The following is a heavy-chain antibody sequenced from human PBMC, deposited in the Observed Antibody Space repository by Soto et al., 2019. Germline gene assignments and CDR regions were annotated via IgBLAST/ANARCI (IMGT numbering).Heavy chain of an antibody. V-gene: IGHV1-69*04. CDR1: GGAFSSYT. D-gene: IGHD3-22*01. Sequence: SVKVSCKASGGAFSSYTISWVRQAPGQGLEWMGRIIPILGIANYAQKFQGRVTITADKSTTTAYMELSSLRSDDTAVYYCAGDPDSHYNDSHASSYPWGQGTLVTSP. CDR2: IIPILGIA. CDR3: AGDPDSHYNDSHASSYP. J-gene: IGHJ5*02.